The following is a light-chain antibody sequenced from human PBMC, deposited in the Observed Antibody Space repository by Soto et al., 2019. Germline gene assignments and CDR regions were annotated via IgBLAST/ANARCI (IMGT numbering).Light chain of an antibody. CDR2: DAS. J-gene: IGKJ5*01. Sequence: EIVLTQSPATLSLSPGERATLSCRASQSVSSYLAWYQQKPGQAPRLLIYDASNRATGIPARFSGSGSGTDFTLTISSLEPEDFAVYDCQQRSNPCFGQGTRLEIK. V-gene: IGKV3-11*01. CDR1: QSVSSY. CDR3: QQRSNPC.